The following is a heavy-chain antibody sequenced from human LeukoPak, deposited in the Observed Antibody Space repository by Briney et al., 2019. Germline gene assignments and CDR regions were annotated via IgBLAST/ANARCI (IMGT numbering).Heavy chain of an antibody. CDR2: IKKTGSET. J-gene: IGHJ4*02. CDR3: AKSPGY. CDR1: GFTFSHFW. V-gene: IGHV3-7*03. Sequence: GGSLRLSCAASGFTFSHFWMCWVRQAPGKGLEWVAYIKKTGSETYYVDSVKGRFTITRDNTRNSLFLQMNSLRAEDTAVYYCAKSPGYWGQGTLVTVSS.